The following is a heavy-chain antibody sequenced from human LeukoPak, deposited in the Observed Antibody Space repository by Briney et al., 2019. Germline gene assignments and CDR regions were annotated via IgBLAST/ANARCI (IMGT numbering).Heavy chain of an antibody. Sequence: PGGSLRLSCAASGFTFSSYAMTWVRQAPGKGLQWVSTISVIGESTYYADSVKGRFTISRDSSKSTLYLQINRLRDEDMAVYYCAKYGSGSYYNGLYWGQGTLVTVSS. CDR2: ISVIGEST. J-gene: IGHJ4*02. CDR3: AKYGSGSYYNGLY. CDR1: GFTFSSYA. D-gene: IGHD3-10*01. V-gene: IGHV3-23*01.